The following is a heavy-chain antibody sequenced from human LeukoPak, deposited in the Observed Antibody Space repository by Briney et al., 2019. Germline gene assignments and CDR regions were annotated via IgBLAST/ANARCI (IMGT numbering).Heavy chain of an antibody. D-gene: IGHD1-26*01. Sequence: GGSLRLSCAASGFTFSSYWMSWVRQAPGKGLEWVANIRQDGNERYYVDSVKGRFTISRDNAKHSLYLQMNSLRAEDTALYYCARDKGADEGSKFDYWGQGTLVTVSS. CDR3: ARDKGADEGSKFDY. J-gene: IGHJ4*02. CDR1: GFTFSSYW. CDR2: IRQDGNER. V-gene: IGHV3-7*03.